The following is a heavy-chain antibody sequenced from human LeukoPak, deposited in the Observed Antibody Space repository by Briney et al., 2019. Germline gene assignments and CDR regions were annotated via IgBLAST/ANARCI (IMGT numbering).Heavy chain of an antibody. CDR1: GFTVSSNY. CDR2: IYAGGDT. J-gene: IGHJ3*02. V-gene: IGHV3-66*01. CDR3: ARAVGPFDI. Sequence: GGSLRLSCTASGFTVSSNYMSWVRQAPGKGLEWVSLIYAGGDTYYPDSVKGRFTLSRDNSKNTVYLQMHSLRVEDTAMYYCARAVGPFDIWGQGTLVIVSS.